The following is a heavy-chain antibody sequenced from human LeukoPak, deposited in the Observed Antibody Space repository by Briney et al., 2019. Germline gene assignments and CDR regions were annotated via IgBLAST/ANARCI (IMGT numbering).Heavy chain of an antibody. Sequence: SETLSLTCTVSGGSISSYYWSWIRQPPGKGLEWIGYIYYSGSTNYNPSLKRRVTISVDTSKNQFSLKLSSVTAADTAVYYCARAYYYDSSGYYDAFDIWGQGTMVTVSS. J-gene: IGHJ3*02. CDR3: ARAYYYDSSGYYDAFDI. V-gene: IGHV4-59*01. D-gene: IGHD3-22*01. CDR2: IYYSGST. CDR1: GGSISSYY.